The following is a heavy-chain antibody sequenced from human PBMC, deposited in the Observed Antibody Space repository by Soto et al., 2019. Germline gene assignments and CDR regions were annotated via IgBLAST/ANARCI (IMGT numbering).Heavy chain of an antibody. J-gene: IGHJ3*02. CDR1: GGSISSDY. CDR2: IYYSGST. D-gene: IGHD3-10*01. CDR3: ARVWGGAFDI. Sequence: SETLSLTCTVPGGSISSDYWSWIRQPPGKGLEWIGYIYYSGSTNYNPSLKSRVTISVDTSKNQFSLKLSSVTAADTAVYYCARVWGGAFDIWGQGPMVTVSS. V-gene: IGHV4-59*01.